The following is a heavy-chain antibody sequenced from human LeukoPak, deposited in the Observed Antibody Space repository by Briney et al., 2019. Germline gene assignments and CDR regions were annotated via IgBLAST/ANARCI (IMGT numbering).Heavy chain of an antibody. D-gene: IGHD6-13*01. J-gene: IGHJ5*02. CDR1: GFTFSNAW. V-gene: IGHV3-15*01. CDR3: TTDHLISIAAAGTLNP. Sequence: PGGSLRLSCAASGFTFSNAWMSGVRQAPGKGLEGVGRIKSKTDGRTTDYAAPVKGRFTISRDDSKNTLYLQMNSLKTEDTAVYYCTTDHLISIAAAGTLNPWGQGTLVTVSS. CDR2: IKSKTDGRTT.